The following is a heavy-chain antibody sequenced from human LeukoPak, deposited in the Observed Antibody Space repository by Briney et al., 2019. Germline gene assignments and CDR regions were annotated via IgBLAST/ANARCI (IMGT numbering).Heavy chain of an antibody. J-gene: IGHJ4*02. CDR1: GFTFSSYE. V-gene: IGHV3-48*03. D-gene: IGHD5-24*01. CDR3: AREGADGYNVGFDY. Sequence: GGSLRLSCAASGFTFSSYEMNWVRQAPGKGLEWVSYIYSSGGNIYYADSVKGRFTISRDNAKNSLYLQMNSLRVEDTAVYYCAREGADGYNVGFDYWGQGTLVAVSS. CDR2: IYSSGGNI.